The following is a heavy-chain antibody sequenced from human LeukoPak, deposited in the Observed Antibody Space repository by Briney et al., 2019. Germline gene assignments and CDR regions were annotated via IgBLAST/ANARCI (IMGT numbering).Heavy chain of an antibody. CDR2: LYYSGSA. CDR3: AREYYDILTGWGFDY. Sequence: SETLSLTCTVSGGSISSGYYYWSWIRQPPGKGLEWIGCLYYSGSAYYNPSLKSRVTISVDTSKNQFSLKLSSVTAADTAVYYCAREYYDILTGWGFDYWGQGTLVTVSS. D-gene: IGHD3-9*01. V-gene: IGHV4-30-4*02. CDR1: GGSISSGYYY. J-gene: IGHJ4*02.